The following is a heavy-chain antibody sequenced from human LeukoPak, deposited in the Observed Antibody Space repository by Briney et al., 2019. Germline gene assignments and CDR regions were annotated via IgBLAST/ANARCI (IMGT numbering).Heavy chain of an antibody. CDR2: INPSGGSA. CDR3: ARDQDPYYFDY. Sequence: ASVNVSFTASGYTFTTHYMHWVRQAPGQGLEWMGIINPSGGSASYAPKFQGRVTMTRDTSTSTVYLELSSLRSEDTAVYYCARDQDPYYFDYWGQGTLVTVSS. V-gene: IGHV1-46*01. J-gene: IGHJ4*02. CDR1: GYTFTTHY.